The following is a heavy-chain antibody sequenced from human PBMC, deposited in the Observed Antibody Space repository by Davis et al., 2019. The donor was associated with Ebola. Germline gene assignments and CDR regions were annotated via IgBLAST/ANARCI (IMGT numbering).Heavy chain of an antibody. CDR1: GYSFTSYW. CDR3: VRLRTTQYYFDY. Sequence: GGSLRLSCKGSGYSFTSYWIGWVRQMPGKGLEWMGIIYPGDSDTRYSPSFQGQVTISADKSISTAYLQWSSLKASDTAMYYCVRLRTTQYYFDYWGQGTLVTVS. CDR2: IYPGDSDT. J-gene: IGHJ4*02. D-gene: IGHD2-15*01. V-gene: IGHV5-51*01.